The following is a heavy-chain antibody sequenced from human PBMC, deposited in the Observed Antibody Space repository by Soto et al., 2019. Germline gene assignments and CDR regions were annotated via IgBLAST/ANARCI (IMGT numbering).Heavy chain of an antibody. CDR2: INAGNGNT. Sequence: QVQLMQSGAEEKKPGASVKVSCKASGYTFTTYAMHWVRQAPGQRLEWMGWINAGNGNTKYSQKFQGRVTITRDSSASTAYMEMRSLRSEDTAVYYFAREAIVLGPAYNYYYYSGMDVWGQGTTITVS. V-gene: IGHV1-3*05. J-gene: IGHJ6*02. CDR3: AREAIVLGPAYNYYYYSGMDV. CDR1: GYTFTTYA. D-gene: IGHD2-2*01.